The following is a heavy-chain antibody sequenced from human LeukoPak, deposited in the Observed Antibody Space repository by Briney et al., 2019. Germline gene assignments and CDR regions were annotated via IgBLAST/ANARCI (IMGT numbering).Heavy chain of an antibody. CDR3: ARGRQWLEPFDY. V-gene: IGHV3-21*01. CDR2: ISTNSDYI. CDR1: GFTFSTYS. D-gene: IGHD6-19*01. J-gene: IGHJ4*02. Sequence: GGSLRLSCAASGFTFSTYSMNWVRQTPGKGLEWVSCISTNSDYIYYADSVKGRFTISRDNAKNSLYLQMNSLRAEDTAVYCCARGRQWLEPFDYWGQGALVTVSS.